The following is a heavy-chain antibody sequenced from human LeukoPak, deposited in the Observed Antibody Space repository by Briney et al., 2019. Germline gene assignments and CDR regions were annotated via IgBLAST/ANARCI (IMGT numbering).Heavy chain of an antibody. J-gene: IGHJ6*03. V-gene: IGHV3-30*02. CDR3: ARTEQLVRSWYYYYYMDV. Sequence: GGSLRLSCAAPGFTFSSYGMHWVRQAPGKGLEWVAFIRYDGSNKYYADSVKGRFTISRDNSKNTLYLHVNSLRPEDTAVYYCARTEQLVRSWYYYYYMDVWGKGTTVTVSS. D-gene: IGHD6-13*01. CDR2: IRYDGSNK. CDR1: GFTFSSYG.